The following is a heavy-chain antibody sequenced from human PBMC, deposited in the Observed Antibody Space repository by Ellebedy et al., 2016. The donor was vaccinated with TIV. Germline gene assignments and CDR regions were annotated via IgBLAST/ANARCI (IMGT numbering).Heavy chain of an antibody. J-gene: IGHJ4*02. Sequence: GESLKISCAASGFTFNSYAIHWVRQAPGRGLEWVAVVSNDGSNKYYAESVKGRFTISRDNSKNTLYLQMDSLRAEDTAAYYCARADLGGFTYGHYWGQGTLVTVSS. V-gene: IGHV3-30*01. CDR2: VSNDGSNK. CDR3: ARADLGGFTYGHY. D-gene: IGHD5-18*01. CDR1: GFTFNSYA.